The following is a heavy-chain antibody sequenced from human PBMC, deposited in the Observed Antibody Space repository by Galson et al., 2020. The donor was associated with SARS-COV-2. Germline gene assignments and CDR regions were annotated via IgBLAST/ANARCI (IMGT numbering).Heavy chain of an antibody. D-gene: IGHD2-8*02. Sequence: SETLSLTCTVSGDSIGNYYWNWIRQPPGKGLEWIGYIYKSGPTTYNPSLKSRVTILIDTSQNQFSLKLNSVTAADTAVYYWARHFRGYCTGGACYAYDDWGQGTLVTVSS. J-gene: IGHJ4*02. CDR2: IYKSGPT. V-gene: IGHV4-59*08. CDR3: ARHFRGYCTGGACYAYDD. CDR1: GDSIGNYY.